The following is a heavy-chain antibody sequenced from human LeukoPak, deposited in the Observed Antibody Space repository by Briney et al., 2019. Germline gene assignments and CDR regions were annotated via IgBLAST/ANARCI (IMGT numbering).Heavy chain of an antibody. J-gene: IGHJ5*02. Sequence: SETLSLTCTVSGGSLSSSSYYWGWIRQPPGKGLEWIGSIYYSGSTYYNPSLKSRVTISVDTSKNQFSLKLSSVTAADTAVYYCARHIRPYYYDSSGYYGWFDPWGQGTLVTVSS. CDR2: IYYSGST. CDR3: ARHIRPYYYDSSGYYGWFDP. D-gene: IGHD3-22*01. V-gene: IGHV4-39*01. CDR1: GGSLSSSSYY.